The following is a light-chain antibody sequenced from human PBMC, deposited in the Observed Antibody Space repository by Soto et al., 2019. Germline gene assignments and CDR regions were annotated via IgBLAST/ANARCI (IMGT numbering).Light chain of an antibody. CDR1: QSVSSY. J-gene: IGKJ5*01. CDR2: DAS. V-gene: IGKV3-11*01. CDR3: QQYGNSPIT. Sequence: EIVLTQSPATLSLSPGERATLSCRASQSVSSYLAWYQQKPGQAPRLLIYDASNRATGIPARFSGSGSGTDFTLTISSLEPEDFAVYYCQQYGNSPITFGQGTRLGL.